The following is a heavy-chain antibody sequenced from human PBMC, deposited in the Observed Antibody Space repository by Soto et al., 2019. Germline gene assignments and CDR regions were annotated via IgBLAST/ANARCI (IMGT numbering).Heavy chain of an antibody. CDR3: AKDLYSXSWYAYYYYGMDV. J-gene: IGHJ6*02. Sequence: PGGSLRLSCAASGFTFSSYGMHWVRQAPGKGLEWVAVISYEGSNKYYADSVKGRFTISRDNSKNTLYLQMNSLRAEDTAVYYCAKDLYSXSWYAYYYYGMDVWGQGTTVTVSS. CDR1: GFTFSSYG. D-gene: IGHD6-13*01. CDR2: ISYEGSNK. V-gene: IGHV3-30*18.